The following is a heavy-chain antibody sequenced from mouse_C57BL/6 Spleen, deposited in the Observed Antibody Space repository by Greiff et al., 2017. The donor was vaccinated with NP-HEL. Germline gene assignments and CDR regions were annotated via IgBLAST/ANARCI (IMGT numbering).Heavy chain of an antibody. CDR3: ARGDDSNYLYAMDY. V-gene: IGHV1-52*01. D-gene: IGHD2-5*01. CDR1: GYTFTSYW. Sequence: QVQLQQPGAELVRPGSSVKLSCKASGYTFTSYWMHWVKQRPIQGLEWIGNIDPSDSETHYNQKFKDKATLTVDKSSSTAYMQLSSLTSEDSAVYYCARGDDSNYLYAMDYWGQGTSVTVSS. J-gene: IGHJ4*01. CDR2: IDPSDSET.